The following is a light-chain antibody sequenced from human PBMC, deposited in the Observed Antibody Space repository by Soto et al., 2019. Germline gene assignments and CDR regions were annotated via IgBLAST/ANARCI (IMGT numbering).Light chain of an antibody. J-gene: IGKJ5*01. V-gene: IGKV3-20*01. CDR3: HQYGSSPST. CDR1: QTISSDY. Sequence: EIVLPQSPGTLSLSPGIRATLSCRASQTISSDYLAWYQQRPGQPPRLLIYGASSRATGIPDRFSGGGSGTDLTLTIRRLEPEDFAVYYCHQYGSSPSTFGQGTRLEIK. CDR2: GAS.